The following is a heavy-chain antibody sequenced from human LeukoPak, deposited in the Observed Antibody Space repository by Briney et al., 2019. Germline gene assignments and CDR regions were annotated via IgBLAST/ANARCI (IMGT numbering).Heavy chain of an antibody. Sequence: SETLSLTCTVSGGSISSYYWSWIRQPPGKELEWIGYIYYSGSTNYNPSLKSRVTISVDTSKNQFSLKLSSVTAADTAVYYCARDVDYYDSSGYGRSWFDPWGQGTLVTVSS. CDR1: GGSISSYY. CDR3: ARDVDYYDSSGYGRSWFDP. CDR2: IYYSGST. V-gene: IGHV4-59*01. J-gene: IGHJ5*02. D-gene: IGHD3-22*01.